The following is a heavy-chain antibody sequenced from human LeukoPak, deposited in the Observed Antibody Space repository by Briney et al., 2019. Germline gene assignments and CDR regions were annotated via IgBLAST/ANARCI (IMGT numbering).Heavy chain of an antibody. J-gene: IGHJ6*03. CDR1: GDSVSSNSAG. Sequence: SQTLSLTFAISGDSVSSNSAGWNWVRQSPSRGLEWLGRTYYRSKWYNDYAVSGKSQITINPDTSKNPFSLQLNSVTPEDTAVYYCARAVPLCSSTSCPPYSYYYMDVWGKGTTVTVSS. CDR2: TYYRSKWYN. V-gene: IGHV6-1*01. CDR3: ARAVPLCSSTSCPPYSYYYMDV. D-gene: IGHD2-2*01.